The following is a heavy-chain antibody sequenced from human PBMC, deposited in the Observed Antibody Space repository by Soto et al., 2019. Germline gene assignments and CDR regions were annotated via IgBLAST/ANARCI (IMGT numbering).Heavy chain of an antibody. V-gene: IGHV1-18*01. CDR1: GYTFTSYC. Sequence: ASVKVSCKASGYTFTSYCISWVRQAPGQGLEWMGWISAYNGNTNYAQKLQGRVTMTTDTSTSTAYMELRSLRSDDTAVYYCARDAFYDFWSGGNWFDPWGQGTLVTVSS. J-gene: IGHJ5*02. CDR3: ARDAFYDFWSGGNWFDP. CDR2: ISAYNGNT. D-gene: IGHD3-3*01.